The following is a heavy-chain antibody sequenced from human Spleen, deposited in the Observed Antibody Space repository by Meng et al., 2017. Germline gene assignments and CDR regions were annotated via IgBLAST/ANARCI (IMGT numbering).Heavy chain of an antibody. CDR3: ARAPQALLWFGELSHPFDY. Sequence: ASVKVSCKASGYTFTSYYMHWVRQAPGQGLEWMGIINPSGGSTSYAQKFQGRVTMTRDTSTSTVYMELSSLRSEDTAVYYCARAPQALLWFGELSHPFDYWGQGTLVTVSS. J-gene: IGHJ4*02. D-gene: IGHD3-10*01. V-gene: IGHV1-46*01. CDR2: INPSGGST. CDR1: GYTFTSYY.